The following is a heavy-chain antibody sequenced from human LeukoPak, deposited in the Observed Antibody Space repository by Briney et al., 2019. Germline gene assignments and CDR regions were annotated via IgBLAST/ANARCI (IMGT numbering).Heavy chain of an antibody. V-gene: IGHV4-31*03. J-gene: IGHJ3*01. CDR2: IYYSGST. D-gene: IGHD1-26*01. CDR3: ARDLWELQSAFDL. CDR1: GGSIRSGTHC. Sequence: SETLSLTCTVSGGSIRSGTHCWRWIRQPPGKGLEWIWYIYYSGSTYYNPSLKSRVTMSVDTSKNQFSLKLSSVTAADTAVYFCARDLWELQSAFDLWGQGTLVTVSS.